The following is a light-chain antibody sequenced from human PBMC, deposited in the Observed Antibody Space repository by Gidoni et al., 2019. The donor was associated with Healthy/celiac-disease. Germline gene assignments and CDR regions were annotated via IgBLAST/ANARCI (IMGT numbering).Light chain of an antibody. J-gene: IGKJ5*01. Sequence: VLTQSPATLSLSPGVRATLSCRASQSVSSYLAWYQQKPGQAPRLLIYDASSRATGIPARFSGSGSGTDFTLTISSLEPEDFAVYYCQQRSNWPPITFXQXTRLXIK. CDR2: DAS. CDR3: QQRSNWPPIT. CDR1: QSVSSY. V-gene: IGKV3-11*01.